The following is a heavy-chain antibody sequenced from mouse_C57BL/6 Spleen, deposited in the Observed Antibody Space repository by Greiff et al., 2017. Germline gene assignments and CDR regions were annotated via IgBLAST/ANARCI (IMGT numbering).Heavy chain of an antibody. CDR1: GFSLTSYG. CDR3: ARNSDYYGSRAWFAY. Sequence: VMLVESGPGLVQPSQSLSITCTVSGFSLTSYGVHWVRQSPGKGLEWLGVIWSGGSTDYNAAFISRLSISKDNSKSQVFFKMNSLQADDTAIYYCARNSDYYGSRAWFAYWGQGTLVTVSA. CDR2: IWSGGST. V-gene: IGHV2-2*01. J-gene: IGHJ3*01. D-gene: IGHD1-1*01.